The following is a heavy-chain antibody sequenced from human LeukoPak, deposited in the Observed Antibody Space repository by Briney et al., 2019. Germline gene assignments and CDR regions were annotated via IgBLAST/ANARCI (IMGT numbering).Heavy chain of an antibody. V-gene: IGHV3-9*01. J-gene: IGHJ5*02. CDR3: ARAPIVVVPAAQYNWFDP. CDR1: GFTFDDYA. CDR2: ISWNSGSI. Sequence: GGSLRLSCAASGFTFDDYAMHWVRQAPGKGLEWVSGISWNSGSIGYADSVKGRFTISRDNAKNSLYLQMNSLRAEDTAVYYCARAPIVVVPAAQYNWFDPWGQGTLVTVSS. D-gene: IGHD2-2*01.